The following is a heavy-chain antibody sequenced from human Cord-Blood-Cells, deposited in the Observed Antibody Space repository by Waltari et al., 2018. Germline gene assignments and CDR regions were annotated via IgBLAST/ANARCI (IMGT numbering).Heavy chain of an antibody. J-gene: IGHJ4*02. Sequence: QVQLVQSGAEVKKPGASVKVSCKASGYPFTGYYMHWVRQAPGQGLEWMGWINPNSGGTNYAQKFQGRVTMTRDTSISTAYMELSRLRSDDTAVYYCARDARGGYSYGFENYWGQGTLVTVSS. CDR1: GYPFTGYY. D-gene: IGHD5-18*01. CDR2: INPNSGGT. CDR3: ARDARGGYSYGFENY. V-gene: IGHV1-2*02.